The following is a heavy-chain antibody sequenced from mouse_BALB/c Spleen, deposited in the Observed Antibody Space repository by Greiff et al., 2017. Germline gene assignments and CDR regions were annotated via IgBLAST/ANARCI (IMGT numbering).Heavy chain of an antibody. J-gene: IGHJ3*01. Sequence: SGTVLARPGASVKMSCKASGYSFTSYWMHWVKQRPGQGLEWIGAIYPGNSDTSYNQKFKGKAKLTAVTSASTAYMELSSLTNEDSAVYYCTRPYYYGSSPWFAYWGQGTLVTVSA. V-gene: IGHV1-5*01. CDR3: TRPYYYGSSPWFAY. CDR1: GYSFTSYW. D-gene: IGHD1-1*01. CDR2: IYPGNSDT.